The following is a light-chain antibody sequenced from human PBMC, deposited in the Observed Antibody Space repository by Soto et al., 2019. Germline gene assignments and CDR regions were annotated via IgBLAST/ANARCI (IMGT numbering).Light chain of an antibody. J-gene: IGLJ1*01. CDR1: SGDIGSYNR. Sequence: QSALTQPASVSGSPGQSITISCTGTSGDIGSYNRVSWYQQHPGKAPKLIIYEVTDRPSGVSNRFSGSKSGNTASLTISGLQAEDEAEYYCSPYTTFHAGACVFGTGTKLTAL. V-gene: IGLV2-14*01. CDR3: SPYTTFHAGACV. CDR2: EVT.